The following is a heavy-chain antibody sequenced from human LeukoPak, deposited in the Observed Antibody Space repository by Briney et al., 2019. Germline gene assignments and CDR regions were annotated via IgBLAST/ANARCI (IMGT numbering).Heavy chain of an antibody. V-gene: IGHV3-7*05. D-gene: IGHD1-1*01. CDR2: IKQDGGEK. J-gene: IGHJ5*02. CDR1: GFTFSNSW. Sequence: GGSLRLSCAASGFTFSNSWMIWVRHPPGKGLEWVGNIKQDGGEKRYADSVRGRFTISRDNAQTSLYLQMNSLRAEDTAVYYCARASDPWLQLTWGQGTLVTVSS. CDR3: ARASDPWLQLT.